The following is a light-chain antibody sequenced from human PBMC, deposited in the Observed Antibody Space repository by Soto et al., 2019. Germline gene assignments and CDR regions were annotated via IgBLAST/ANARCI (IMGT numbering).Light chain of an antibody. CDR1: QSVASN. J-gene: IGKJ5*01. CDR2: GTS. V-gene: IGKV3-11*01. Sequence: EIVMTQSPASLSVSPGETVTLSCRASQSVASNLAWYQQKPGQAPRILIYGTSTRATGVPDRFSGSGSGTDCTLTISSLEPEDVAVYYCQQRSNWPITFGQGTRLEIK. CDR3: QQRSNWPIT.